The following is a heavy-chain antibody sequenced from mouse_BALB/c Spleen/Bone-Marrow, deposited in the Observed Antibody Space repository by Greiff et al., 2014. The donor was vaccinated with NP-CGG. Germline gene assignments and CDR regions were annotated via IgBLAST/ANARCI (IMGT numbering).Heavy chain of an antibody. V-gene: IGHV14-3*02. D-gene: IGHD1-1*01. CDR1: GFNIKDTY. CDR3: AIYYYGSSGFAY. CDR2: IDPANGNT. J-gene: IGHJ3*01. Sequence: EVQLQQSGAELVKPGASVKLSCTASGFNIKDTYMHWVKQRPEQGLEWIGRIDPANGNTRYDPKFQGKATITADTSSNTAYLQLSSLTSEDTAVYNCAIYYYGSSGFAYWGQGTLVTVSA.